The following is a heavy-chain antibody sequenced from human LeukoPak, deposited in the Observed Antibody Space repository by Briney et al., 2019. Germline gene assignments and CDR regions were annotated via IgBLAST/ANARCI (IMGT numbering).Heavy chain of an antibody. CDR3: ARRPYSSSWYSDGMDV. Sequence: SETLSLTCTVSGGSISSYYWSWIRQPPGKGREWIGYIYYSGSTNYNPSLKSRVTISVDTSKNHFSLKMRSVTAADTAVYFCARRPYSSSWYSDGMDVWGQGTTVTVSS. V-gene: IGHV4-59*08. CDR2: IYYSGST. D-gene: IGHD6-13*01. J-gene: IGHJ6*02. CDR1: GGSISSYY.